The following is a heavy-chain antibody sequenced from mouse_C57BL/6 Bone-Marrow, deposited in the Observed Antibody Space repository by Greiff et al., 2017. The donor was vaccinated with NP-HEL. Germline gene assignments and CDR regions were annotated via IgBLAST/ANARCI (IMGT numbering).Heavy chain of an antibody. Sequence: VQLKESGAELVRPGASVKLSCTASGFNIKDDYMHWVKQRPEQGLEWIGWIDPENGDTEYASKFQGKATITADTSSNTAYLQLSSLTSEDTAVYYCTPSSYWYFDVWGTGTTVTVSS. CDR3: TPSSYWYFDV. V-gene: IGHV14-4*01. CDR1: GFNIKDDY. D-gene: IGHD2-10*02. CDR2: IDPENGDT. J-gene: IGHJ1*03.